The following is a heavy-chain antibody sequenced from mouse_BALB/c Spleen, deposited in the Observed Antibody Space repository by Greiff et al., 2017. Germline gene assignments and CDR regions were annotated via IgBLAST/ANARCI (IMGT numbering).Heavy chain of an antibody. CDR3: ARDLYYRYDGGAMDY. Sequence: EVKLMESGPGLVKPSQSLSLTCSVTGYSITSGYYWNWIRQFPGNKLEWMGYISYDGSNNYNPSLKNRISITRDTSKNQFFLKLNSVTTEDTATYYCARDLYYRYDGGAMDYWGQGTSVTVSS. J-gene: IGHJ4*01. CDR1: GYSITSGYY. V-gene: IGHV3-6*02. CDR2: ISYDGSN. D-gene: IGHD2-14*01.